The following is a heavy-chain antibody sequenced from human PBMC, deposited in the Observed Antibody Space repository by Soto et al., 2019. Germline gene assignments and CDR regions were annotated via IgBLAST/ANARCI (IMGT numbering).Heavy chain of an antibody. CDR3: ARGIRSVQILVGAFDL. J-gene: IGHJ3*01. V-gene: IGHV3-48*02. CDR2: ISSSSSTI. CDR1: GFTFSSYS. Sequence: EVQLVESGGGLVQPGGSLRLSCAASGFTFSSYSMNWVRQAPGKGLEWVSYISSSSSTIYYADSVKGRFTISRDNAKNSLYLEMNSLRDEDTAVYYCARGIRSVQILVGAFDLWGQGTMVTVSS. D-gene: IGHD2-8*02.